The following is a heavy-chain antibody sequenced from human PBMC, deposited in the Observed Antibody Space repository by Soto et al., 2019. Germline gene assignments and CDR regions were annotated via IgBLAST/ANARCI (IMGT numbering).Heavy chain of an antibody. CDR3: ANPRGRIASADY. Sequence: GGPLSLPCAASGFTFSSYAMSWVPQAPGKGLEGVSASSGRGGSPYYADPVKGRFTISRDNSKNTLYLQMNSLGAEVSAVYYCANPRGRIASADYWGQGTLVTVSS. D-gene: IGHD6-13*01. CDR2: SSGRGGSP. CDR1: GFTFSSYA. V-gene: IGHV3-23*01. J-gene: IGHJ4*02.